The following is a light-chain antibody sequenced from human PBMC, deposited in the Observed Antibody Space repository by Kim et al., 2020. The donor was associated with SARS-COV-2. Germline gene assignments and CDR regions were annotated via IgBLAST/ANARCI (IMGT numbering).Light chain of an antibody. J-gene: IGKJ5*01. Sequence: VGDRVTITCRASQGLGSWLAWYQQNPGKPPNLLIYAASRLQDGVPSRFSASESGTDFTLTITSVQPEDFATYFCQQAKAFPITFGQGTRLEIK. CDR2: AAS. CDR1: QGLGSW. CDR3: QQAKAFPIT. V-gene: IGKV1-12*01.